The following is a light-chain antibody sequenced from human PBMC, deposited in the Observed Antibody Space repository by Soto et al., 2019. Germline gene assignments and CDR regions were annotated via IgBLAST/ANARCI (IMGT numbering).Light chain of an antibody. J-gene: IGLJ1*01. CDR1: SSDVGGYNY. CDR3: FTDV. CDR2: DVS. V-gene: IGLV2-8*01. Sequence: QSALTQPPSPSGSPGQSVTISCTGTSSDVGGYNYVSWYQQHPGKAPKLMIYDVSKRPSGVPDRFSGSKSGNTASLTISGLQAEDEADYYCFTDVFGTGTKVTVL.